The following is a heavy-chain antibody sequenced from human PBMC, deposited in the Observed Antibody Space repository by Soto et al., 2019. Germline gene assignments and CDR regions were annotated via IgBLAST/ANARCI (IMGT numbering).Heavy chain of an antibody. CDR1: GFTFSTYA. D-gene: IGHD4-17*01. V-gene: IGHV3-23*01. CDR2: ISNSGGST. CDR3: AKLRGLDYGDYYYYYVDV. J-gene: IGHJ6*03. Sequence: EVQLLESGGGLVQPGGSLRLSCAASGFTFSTYAMNWVRQAPGKGLEWVSFISNSGGSTYYADSVKGRFTSSRDNSKNTLYLQMNSLRAEDTAIYYCAKLRGLDYGDYYYYYVDVWGKGTTVTVSS.